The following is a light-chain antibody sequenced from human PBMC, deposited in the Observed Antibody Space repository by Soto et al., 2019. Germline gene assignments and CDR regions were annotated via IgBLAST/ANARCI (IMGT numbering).Light chain of an antibody. J-gene: IGLJ3*02. Sequence: QSARTQPASVSGSPGQSITISCTGTSSDVGGYNYVSWYQQHPGKAPKLMIYEVTNRPSGVSNRFSGSKSGNTASLTISGLQAEDESDYYCSSYASSISWVFGGGTKVTVL. CDR3: SSYASSISWV. V-gene: IGLV2-14*01. CDR2: EVT. CDR1: SSDVGGYNY.